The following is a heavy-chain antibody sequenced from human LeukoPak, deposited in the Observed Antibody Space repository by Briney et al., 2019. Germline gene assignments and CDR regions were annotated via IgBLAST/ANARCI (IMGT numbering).Heavy chain of an antibody. V-gene: IGHV1-69*05. CDR3: ARAPVFADSSGKDAFDI. CDR1: GYTFTNYG. CDR2: IIPIFGTA. Sequence: SVKVSCKASGYTFTNYGVTWVRQAPGQGLEWMGRIIPIFGTANYAQKFQGRVTITTDESTSTAYMELSSLRSEDTAVYYCARAPVFADSSGKDAFDIWGQGTMVTVSS. J-gene: IGHJ3*02. D-gene: IGHD3-22*01.